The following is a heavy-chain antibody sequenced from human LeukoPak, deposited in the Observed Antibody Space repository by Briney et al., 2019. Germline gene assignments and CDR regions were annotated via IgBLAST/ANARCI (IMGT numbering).Heavy chain of an antibody. V-gene: IGHV4-34*01. D-gene: IGHD3-3*01. Sequence: RPSETLSLTCAVYDGSFSGYYWSWIRQPPGKGLEWIGEINHSGSTNYNPSLKSRVTISLDTSKSQFSLKVRYVTAADTAVYYCARGLNDSWTGENYWDQGTLVTVSS. J-gene: IGHJ4*02. CDR2: INHSGST. CDR1: DGSFSGYY. CDR3: ARGLNDSWTGENY.